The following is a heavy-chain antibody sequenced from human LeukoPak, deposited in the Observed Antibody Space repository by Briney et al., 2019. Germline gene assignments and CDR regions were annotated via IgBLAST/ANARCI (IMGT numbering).Heavy chain of an antibody. CDR1: GFTFSAYA. Sequence: GGSLRLSCSASGFTFSAYAMYWVRQAPGKGLEYVSGISNNGGSSFYADTVKGRFTISRDNSKNTLYLQMSSLRAEDTAVYYCVKITSVTGGDCWGQGTRLTVSS. CDR2: ISNNGGSS. V-gene: IGHV3-64D*09. J-gene: IGHJ4*02. D-gene: IGHD1-1*01. CDR3: VKITSVTGGDC.